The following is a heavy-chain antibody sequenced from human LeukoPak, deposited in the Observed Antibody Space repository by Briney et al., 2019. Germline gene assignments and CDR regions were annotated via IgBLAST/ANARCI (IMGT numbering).Heavy chain of an antibody. D-gene: IGHD2-21*02. CDR2: INHSGST. CDR3: ARRGDCGGDCYSNWFDP. CDR1: GGSFSGYY. J-gene: IGHJ5*02. V-gene: IGHV4-34*01. Sequence: PSETLSLTCAVYGGSFSGYYWSWIRQPPGKGLEWIGEINHSGSTNYNPSLKSRVTISVDTSKNQFSLKLSSVTAADTAVYYCARRGDCGGDCYSNWFDPWGQGTLVTVSS.